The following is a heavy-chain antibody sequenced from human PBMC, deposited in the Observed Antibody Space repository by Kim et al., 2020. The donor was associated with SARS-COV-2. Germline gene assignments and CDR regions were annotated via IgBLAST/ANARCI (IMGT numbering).Heavy chain of an antibody. Sequence: SDINLADSGRGRFTISRDNAKNSLYLQMNSLRAEDTAVYYCARTDYGVNWGQGTLVTVSS. CDR3: ARTDYGVN. J-gene: IGHJ4*02. V-gene: IGHV3-21*01. D-gene: IGHD4-17*01. CDR2: SDI.